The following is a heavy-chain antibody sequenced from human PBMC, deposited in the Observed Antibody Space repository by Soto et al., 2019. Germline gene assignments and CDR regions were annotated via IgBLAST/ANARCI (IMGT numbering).Heavy chain of an antibody. Sequence: GGSLRLSCAASGLSVSNYWMHWVRQTPGKGIVWVSRINSDDTSSSYAASVKGRFTISRDNAKNTLYLQMNSLRAEDTAVYYCLRGCQCEGHDYLDYRAQRTPDPGSS. V-gene: IGHV3-74*01. CDR2: INSDDTSS. J-gene: IGHJ4*02. D-gene: IGHD6-19*01. CDR1: GLSVSNYW. CDR3: LRGCQCEGHDYLDY.